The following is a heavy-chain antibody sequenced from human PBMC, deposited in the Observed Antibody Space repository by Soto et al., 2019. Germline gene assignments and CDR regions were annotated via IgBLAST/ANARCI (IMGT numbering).Heavy chain of an antibody. Sequence: GGSLRLSCAASGFTFSNYGMHWVRQAPGKGLEWVAVISYDGDNKYYADSLKGRFAISRDNSKNTLYLQMNSLRPEDTAVYYCAKDIALVRGVIIDLDVWGQGTTATVSS. CDR3: AKDIALVRGVIIDLDV. D-gene: IGHD3-10*01. CDR2: ISYDGDNK. J-gene: IGHJ6*02. V-gene: IGHV3-30*18. CDR1: GFTFSNYG.